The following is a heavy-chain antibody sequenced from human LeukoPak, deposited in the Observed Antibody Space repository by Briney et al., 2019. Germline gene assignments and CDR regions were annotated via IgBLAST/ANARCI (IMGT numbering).Heavy chain of an antibody. CDR2: IYSGGST. CDR1: GFTFSSYW. Sequence: GGSLRLSCAASGFTFSSYWMHWVRQAPGKGLEWVSVIYSGGSTYYADSVKGRFTISRDNSKNTLYLQMNILRAEDTAVYYCARTSAWILGYDYWGQGTLVTVSS. J-gene: IGHJ4*02. CDR3: ARTSAWILGYDY. V-gene: IGHV3-66*01. D-gene: IGHD5-18*01.